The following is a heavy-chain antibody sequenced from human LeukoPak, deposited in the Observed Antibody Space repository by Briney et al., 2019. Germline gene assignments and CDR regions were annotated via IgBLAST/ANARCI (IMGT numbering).Heavy chain of an antibody. Sequence: EASVKVSCKVSGYTLTELSMHWVRQAPGKGLEWVGGFDPEDGETIYAQKFQGRVTTTEDTSTDTAYMELSSLRSGDTAVYYCATDLGWELDSQLDAFDIWGQGTMVTVSS. CDR3: ATDLGWELDSQLDAFDI. CDR2: FDPEDGET. J-gene: IGHJ3*02. CDR1: GYTLTELS. D-gene: IGHD1-26*01. V-gene: IGHV1-24*01.